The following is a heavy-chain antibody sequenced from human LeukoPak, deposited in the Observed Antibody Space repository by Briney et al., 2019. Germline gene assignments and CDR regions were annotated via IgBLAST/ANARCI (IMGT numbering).Heavy chain of an antibody. Sequence: GGSRRLSCAASEFTFSSYAMQWVRQAPGKGLEWVSGISASGGSTYYADSVKGRFTISRDNSKNTLYLQINSLRAEDTAVYYCAKRGRYYFDQWGQGTLVTVSS. CDR1: EFTFSSYA. CDR2: ISASGGST. V-gene: IGHV3-23*01. CDR3: AKRGRYYFDQ. J-gene: IGHJ4*02.